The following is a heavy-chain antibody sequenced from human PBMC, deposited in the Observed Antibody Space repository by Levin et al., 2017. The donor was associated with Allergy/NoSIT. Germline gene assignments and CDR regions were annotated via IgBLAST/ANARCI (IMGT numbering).Heavy chain of an antibody. Sequence: GGSLRLSCAASGFTFSSYGMHWVRQAPGKGLEWVAVIWYDGSNKYYADSVKGRFTISRDNSKNTLYLQMNSLRAEDTAVYYCARDFYDFWSGYYSGYVVNYWGQGTLVTVSS. V-gene: IGHV3-33*01. J-gene: IGHJ4*02. CDR1: GFTFSSYG. CDR2: IWYDGSNK. CDR3: ARDFYDFWSGYYSGYVVNY. D-gene: IGHD3-3*01.